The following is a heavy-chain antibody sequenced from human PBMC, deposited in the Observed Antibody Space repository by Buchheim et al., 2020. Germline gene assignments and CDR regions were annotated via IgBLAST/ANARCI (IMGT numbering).Heavy chain of an antibody. D-gene: IGHD5/OR15-5a*01. V-gene: IGHV3-23*01. CDR3: ARSSTLGWKAGYYYYYGMDV. J-gene: IGHJ6*02. Sequence: EVQLLESGGGLVQPGGSLRLSCAASGFTFSSYAMSWVRQAPGKGLEWVSAISGSGGSTSYAQKFQGRVTITADKSTSTAYMELSSLRSEDTAVYYCARSSTLGWKAGYYYYYGMDVWGQGTT. CDR1: GFTFSSYA. CDR2: ISGSGGST.